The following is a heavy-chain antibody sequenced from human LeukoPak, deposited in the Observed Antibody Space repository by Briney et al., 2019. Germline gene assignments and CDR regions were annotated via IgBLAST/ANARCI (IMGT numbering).Heavy chain of an antibody. J-gene: IGHJ4*02. CDR2: INSDGSST. CDR3: AGTTYYYDSSGYLLAPFDY. Sequence: GGSLRLSCAASGFTFSSYWMHWVRQAPGKGLVWVSRINSDGSSTSYADSVKGRFTISRDNAKNTLYLQMNSLRAEDTAVYYCAGTTYYYDSSGYLLAPFDYWGQGTLVTVSS. CDR1: GFTFSSYW. V-gene: IGHV3-74*01. D-gene: IGHD3-22*01.